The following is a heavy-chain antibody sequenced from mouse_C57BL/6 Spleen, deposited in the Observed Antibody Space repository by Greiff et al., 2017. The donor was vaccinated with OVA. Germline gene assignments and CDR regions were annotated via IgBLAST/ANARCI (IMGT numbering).Heavy chain of an antibody. D-gene: IGHD3-2*02. CDR1: GYTFTSYW. CDR2: IYPGNSDT. V-gene: IGHV1-5*01. CDR3: TREREAQATMAY. J-gene: IGHJ3*01. Sequence: EVQLQQSGTVLARPGASVKMSCKTSGYTFTSYWMHWVKQRPGQGLEWIGAIYPGNSDTSYNQKFKGKAKLTAVTSASTAYMELSSLTNEDSAVYYCTREREAQATMAYWGQGTLVTVSA.